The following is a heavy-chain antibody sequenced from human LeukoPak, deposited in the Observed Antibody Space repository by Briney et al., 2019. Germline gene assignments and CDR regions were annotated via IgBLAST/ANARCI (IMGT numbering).Heavy chain of an antibody. J-gene: IGHJ4*02. D-gene: IGHD6-19*01. Sequence: GGSLRLSCAASGFTFSSYGMHWVRQAPGKGLEWVAVIWYDGSNKYYADSVKGRFTISRDNSKNTLYLQMNSLRAEDTAVYYCARGTVAGTPTPGHFDYWGQGTLVTVSS. CDR2: IWYDGSNK. V-gene: IGHV3-33*01. CDR3: ARGTVAGTPTPGHFDY. CDR1: GFTFSSYG.